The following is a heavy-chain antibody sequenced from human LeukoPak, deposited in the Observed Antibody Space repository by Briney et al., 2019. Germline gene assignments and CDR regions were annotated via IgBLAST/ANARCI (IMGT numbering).Heavy chain of an antibody. CDR1: GFTFSSYW. J-gene: IGHJ4*02. CDR2: ISYDGSNK. V-gene: IGHV3-30*18. CDR3: AKDLGIAVASDY. D-gene: IGHD6-19*01. Sequence: QPGGSLRLSCAASGFTFSSYWMSWVRQAPGKGLEWVAVISYDGSNKYYADSVKGRFTISRDNSKNTLYLQMNSLRAEDTAVYYCAKDLGIAVASDYWGQGTLVTVSS.